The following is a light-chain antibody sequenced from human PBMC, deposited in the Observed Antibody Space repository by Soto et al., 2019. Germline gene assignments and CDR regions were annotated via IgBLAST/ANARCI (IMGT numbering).Light chain of an antibody. Sequence: QSVLTQPPSVSGDPGQRVTISCTGSRSNIGAGYAVHWYQQLPGTAPKLLIYDNTNRPSGVPDRFSASESGTSASLAITGLQSEDEADYYCQSYDTSLSAAVFGGGTKVTVL. J-gene: IGLJ2*01. CDR3: QSYDTSLSAAV. V-gene: IGLV1-40*01. CDR2: DNT. CDR1: RSNIGAGYA.